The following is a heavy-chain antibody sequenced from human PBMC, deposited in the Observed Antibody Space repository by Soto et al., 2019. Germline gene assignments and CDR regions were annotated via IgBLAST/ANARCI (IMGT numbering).Heavy chain of an antibody. D-gene: IGHD3-22*01. V-gene: IGHV1-69*13. CDR2: IIPIFGTA. J-gene: IGHJ5*02. CDR3: ARDYPPDYYDSSGYYFGGWFDL. CDR1: GGTFSSYA. Sequence: LVKVSCEASGGTFSSYAISWVRQAPGQGLEWTGGIIPIFGTANYAQKFQGRVTITADESTSTAYMELSRLRFDDTAVYYCARDYPPDYYDSSGYYFGGWFDLWGQGTLVTVSS.